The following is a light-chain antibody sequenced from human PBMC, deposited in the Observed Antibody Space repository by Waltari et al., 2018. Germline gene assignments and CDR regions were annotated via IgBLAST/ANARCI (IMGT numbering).Light chain of an antibody. CDR1: GSSIASFG. CDR2: ENT. V-gene: IGLV1-40*01. Sequence: QSVLTQAPSVSGAPVQRVTISCTGGGSSIASFGVNWYQHLPGPVPNLLIYENTKPPSGVPVRFSGSQSGTSASLAIEGRQPEDEGDYYCQSYDNSLRGSLLFGGGTKVTV. J-gene: IGLJ3*02. CDR3: QSYDNSLRGSLL.